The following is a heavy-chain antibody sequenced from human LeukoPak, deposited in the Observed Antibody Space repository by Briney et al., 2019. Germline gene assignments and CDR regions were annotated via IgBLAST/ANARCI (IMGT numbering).Heavy chain of an antibody. Sequence: GGSLRLSCVASGFTFTFHAMSWVRQAPGQGLEWLSSISASGKNIKYADTVKGRFTISRDNSQNTLYLQMNSLRAEDTAVYHCAKDWEAVSNPATVIDYWGQGTLVTVSS. CDR2: ISASGKNI. D-gene: IGHD5/OR15-5a*01. CDR1: GFTFTFHA. J-gene: IGHJ4*02. CDR3: AKDWEAVSNPATVIDY. V-gene: IGHV3-23*01.